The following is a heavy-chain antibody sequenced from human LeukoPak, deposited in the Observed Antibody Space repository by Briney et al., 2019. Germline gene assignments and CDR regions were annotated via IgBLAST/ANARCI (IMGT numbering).Heavy chain of an antibody. D-gene: IGHD2-15*01. Sequence: RAGGSLRLSCAASGFTFSSYGMHWVRQAPGKGLEWVAVISYDGSNKYYADSVKGRFRISRDYYKNTLFLQMNSLRAEDTAMYYCAKDGFRYCAGGNCHQDYWGQGTLVTVSS. J-gene: IGHJ4*02. V-gene: IGHV3-30*18. CDR1: GFTFSSYG. CDR3: AKDGFRYCAGGNCHQDY. CDR2: ISYDGSNK.